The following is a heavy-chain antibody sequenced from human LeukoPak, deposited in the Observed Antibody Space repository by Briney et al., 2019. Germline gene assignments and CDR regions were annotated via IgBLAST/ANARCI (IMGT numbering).Heavy chain of an antibody. Sequence: PSETLSLTCTVSGYSISSGYYWGWIRQPPGKGLEWIGSIYHSGSTNYNPSLKSRVTISVDTSKNQFSLKLSSVTAADTAVYYCARASSGHEYYFDYWGQGTLVTVSS. CDR3: ARASSGHEYYFDY. V-gene: IGHV4-38-2*02. J-gene: IGHJ4*02. D-gene: IGHD6-19*01. CDR2: IYHSGST. CDR1: GYSISSGYY.